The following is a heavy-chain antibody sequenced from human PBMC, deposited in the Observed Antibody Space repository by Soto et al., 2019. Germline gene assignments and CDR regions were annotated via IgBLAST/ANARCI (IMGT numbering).Heavy chain of an antibody. CDR2: ISASGSNT. CDR1: GFTFGSYA. V-gene: IGHV3-23*01. D-gene: IGHD1-26*01. J-gene: IGHJ4*02. CDR3: AKLVGDRMATIFDH. Sequence: QLLESGGGLAQPGGSLRLPCATSGFTFGSYAMSWFRKPPGKGREWVSAISASGSNTYYTDSVKGRFIISRDNSRNTLYLQMNSLRVEDTARYYCAKLVGDRMATIFDHWGQGALVTVSS.